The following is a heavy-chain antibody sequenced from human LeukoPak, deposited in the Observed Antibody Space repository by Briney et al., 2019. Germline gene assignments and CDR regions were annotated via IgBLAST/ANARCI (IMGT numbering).Heavy chain of an antibody. D-gene: IGHD2-8*01. J-gene: IGHJ6*03. CDR2: INHSGST. CDR1: GGSFNNYY. V-gene: IGHV4-34*01. CDR3: ASNGYYCIGF. Sequence: SETLSLTCTVYGGSFNNYYWNWIRQPPGKGLEWIGEINHSGSTNYNPSLKSRVTISVDTSKNQFSLNLSSVTAADTAVYYCASNGYYCIGFWGKGTTVTVSS.